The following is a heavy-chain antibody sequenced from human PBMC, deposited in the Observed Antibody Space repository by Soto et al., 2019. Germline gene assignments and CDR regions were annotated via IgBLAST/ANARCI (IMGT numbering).Heavy chain of an antibody. J-gene: IGHJ4*02. Sequence: SETLSLTCTVSGGSISSYYWIWIRQPPGKGLEWIGYIYYSGSTNYNPSLKSRVTISVDTSKNQFSLKLSSVTAADTAVYYCARGRRPFFDYWGQGTLVTVSS. CDR3: ARGRRPFFDY. CDR1: GGSISSYY. V-gene: IGHV4-59*01. CDR2: IYYSGST.